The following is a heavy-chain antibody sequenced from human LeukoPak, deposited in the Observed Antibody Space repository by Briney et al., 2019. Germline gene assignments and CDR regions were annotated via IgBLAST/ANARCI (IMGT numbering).Heavy chain of an antibody. Sequence: SQTLFLTCAVSGGSISSGGYSWSWIRQPPGKGLEWIGYMYQSGSTYYKPSLKSRVNMSLDRSKNQFSLKLNSVTAADTAVYYCAGSITDINWFDPWGQGTLVTVSS. V-gene: IGHV4-30-2*01. D-gene: IGHD1-26*01. CDR3: AGSITDINWFDP. CDR2: MYQSGST. J-gene: IGHJ5*02. CDR1: GGSISSGGYS.